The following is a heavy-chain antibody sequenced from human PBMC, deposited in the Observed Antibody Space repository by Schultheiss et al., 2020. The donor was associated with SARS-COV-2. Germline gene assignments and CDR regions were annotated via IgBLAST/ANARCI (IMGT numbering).Heavy chain of an antibody. J-gene: IGHJ4*02. CDR2: ISWNSGSI. Sequence: GGSLRLSCAASGFTFDDYAMHWVRQAPGKGLEWVSGISWNSGSIGYADSVKGRFTISRDNAKNSLYLQMNSLRAEDTAVYYCARVVDFWSGALDYWGQGTLVTVSS. D-gene: IGHD3-3*01. V-gene: IGHV3-9*01. CDR1: GFTFDDYA. CDR3: ARVVDFWSGALDY.